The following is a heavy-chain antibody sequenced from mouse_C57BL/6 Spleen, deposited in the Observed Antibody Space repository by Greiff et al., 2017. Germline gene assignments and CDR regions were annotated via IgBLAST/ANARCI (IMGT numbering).Heavy chain of an antibody. D-gene: IGHD1-1*01. Sequence: QVQLQQSGAELVRPGASVTLSCTASGYTFTDYEMHWVKQTPVHGLEWIGAIDPETGGTAYNQKFKGKAILTADESSSTAYMELRSLTSEDSAVYYCTRREGSFHTTVVRYFDVWGTGTTVTVSS. CDR2: IDPETGGT. CDR1: GYTFTDYE. V-gene: IGHV1-15*01. CDR3: TRREGSFHTTVVRYFDV. J-gene: IGHJ1*03.